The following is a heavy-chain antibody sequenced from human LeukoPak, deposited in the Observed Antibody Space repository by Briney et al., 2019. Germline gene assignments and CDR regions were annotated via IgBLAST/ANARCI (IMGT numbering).Heavy chain of an antibody. Sequence: GGSLRLSCTASGFTFGDYAMSWFRQAPGKGLDWVGFIRSKAYGGTTEYAASVKGRFTISRDDSKSIAYLQMNSLKTEDTAVYYCTRFAVVTAIYYYYMDVWGKGTTVTVSS. CDR3: TRFAVVTAIYYYYMDV. V-gene: IGHV3-49*03. CDR1: GFTFGDYA. CDR2: IRSKAYGGTT. D-gene: IGHD2-21*02. J-gene: IGHJ6*03.